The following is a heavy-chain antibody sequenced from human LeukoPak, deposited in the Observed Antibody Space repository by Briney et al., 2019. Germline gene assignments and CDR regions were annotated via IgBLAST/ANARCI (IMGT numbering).Heavy chain of an antibody. J-gene: IGHJ3*02. Sequence: SETLSLTCAVYGGSFSGYYWSWIRQPPGKGLEWIGEINHSGSTNYNPSLKSRVTISVDTSKNQFSLKLSSVTAADTAVYYCARGRSYYIAFDIWGQGTMVTVSS. V-gene: IGHV4-34*01. D-gene: IGHD1-26*01. CDR2: INHSGST. CDR1: GGSFSGYY. CDR3: ARGRSYYIAFDI.